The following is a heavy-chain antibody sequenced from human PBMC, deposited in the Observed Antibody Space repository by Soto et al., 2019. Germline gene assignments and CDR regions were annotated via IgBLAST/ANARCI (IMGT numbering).Heavy chain of an antibody. D-gene: IGHD3-3*01. Sequence: SETLSLTCTVSGGSISSSSYYWGWIRQPPGKGLEWIGSIYYGGSTYYNPSLKSRVTISVDTSKNQFSLKLSSVTAADTAVYYCARRVFGVVIGRYWFDPWGQGTLVTVSS. CDR3: ARRVFGVVIGRYWFDP. CDR2: IYYGGST. CDR1: GGSISSSSYY. V-gene: IGHV4-39*01. J-gene: IGHJ5*02.